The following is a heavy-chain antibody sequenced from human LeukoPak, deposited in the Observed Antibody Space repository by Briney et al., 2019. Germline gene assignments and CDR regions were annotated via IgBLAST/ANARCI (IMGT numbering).Heavy chain of an antibody. J-gene: IGHJ4*02. CDR3: ARVGGAEYGSSQPFDY. D-gene: IGHD6-13*01. V-gene: IGHV5-51*01. CDR1: GYSFSTYW. Sequence: GESLKISCKGSGYSFSTYWIGWVRQMPGEGLEWMGLIYPGDSDTRYSPSFQGQVTISADKSISTAYLQWSSLKASDTAIYYCARVGGAEYGSSQPFDYWGQGTLVTVSS. CDR2: IYPGDSDT.